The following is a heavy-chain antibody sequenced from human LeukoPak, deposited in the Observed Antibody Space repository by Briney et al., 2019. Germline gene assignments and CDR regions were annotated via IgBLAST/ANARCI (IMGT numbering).Heavy chain of an antibody. CDR1: GFTFSSYA. J-gene: IGHJ3*02. CDR2: ISGNSGST. D-gene: IGHD5-12*01. V-gene: IGHV3-23*01. CDR3: AKDQGAYDFRAFDI. Sequence: PGGSLRLSCAASGFTFSSYAMSWVRQAPGKGLEWVSSISGNSGSTYYADSVKGRFTISRDNAKNSLYLQMNSLRAEDTAVYYCAKDQGAYDFRAFDIWGLGTMVTVSS.